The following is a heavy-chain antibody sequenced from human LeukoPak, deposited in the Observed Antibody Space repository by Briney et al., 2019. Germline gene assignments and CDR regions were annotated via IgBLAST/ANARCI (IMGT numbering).Heavy chain of an antibody. D-gene: IGHD3-10*01. J-gene: IGHJ4*02. V-gene: IGHV4-59*06. Sequence: PSETLSLTCTVSGGSISSYYWSWIRQHPGKGLEWIGYIFYTGSTHYNPSLKSRVTISVDTSKNQFSLKLSSVTAADTAVYYCARGSLDFDYWGQGTLVTVSS. CDR2: IFYTGST. CDR1: GGSISSYY. CDR3: ARGSLDFDY.